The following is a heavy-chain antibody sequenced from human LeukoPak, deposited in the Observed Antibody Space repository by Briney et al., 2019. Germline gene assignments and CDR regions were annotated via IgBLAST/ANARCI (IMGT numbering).Heavy chain of an antibody. CDR3: AKDQVYGGNTLGVFDI. D-gene: IGHD4-23*01. CDR1: GFTFTTYA. V-gene: IGHV3-23*01. J-gene: IGHJ3*02. Sequence: PGGSLGLSCAASGFTFTTYAMSWVRQAPGKGLEGVSGISGSGGLTYYADSVKGRFTMSRDNSKNTLYLQMNSLRAEDTAVYYCAKDQVYGGNTLGVFDIWGQGTMVTVSS. CDR2: ISGSGGLT.